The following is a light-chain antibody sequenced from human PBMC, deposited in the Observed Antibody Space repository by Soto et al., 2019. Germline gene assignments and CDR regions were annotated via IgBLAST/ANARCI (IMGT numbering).Light chain of an antibody. J-gene: IGKJ4*01. CDR1: QNVISDY. CDR3: QQYGSSPRVI. Sequence: ENVLTQSPGTLSLSPGERATLSCRASQNVISDYLAWYQQKPGQAPRLLIYGATTRATGTPDRFSGSGSGTDFTLTISGLEPEDFAVYYCQQYGSSPRVIFGGGTKVEVK. V-gene: IGKV3-20*01. CDR2: GAT.